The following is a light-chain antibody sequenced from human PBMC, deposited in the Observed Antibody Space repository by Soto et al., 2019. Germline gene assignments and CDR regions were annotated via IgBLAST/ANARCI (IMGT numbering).Light chain of an antibody. CDR2: DAS. V-gene: IGKV3-11*01. CDR3: QQRSAWPLT. J-gene: IGKJ4*01. Sequence: DIVLTQSPATLSLSPGERATLSCRASQTVSNTLAWYQQKPGQAPRLLIYDASNRATGIPVRFTGSGSGTDFTLTINSLEPEDFAVYYCQQRSAWPLTFGGGTKVEI. CDR1: QTVSNT.